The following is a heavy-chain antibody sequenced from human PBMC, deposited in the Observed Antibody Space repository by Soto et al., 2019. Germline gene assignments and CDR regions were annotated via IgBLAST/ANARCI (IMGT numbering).Heavy chain of an antibody. CDR2: ISSSSSYI. J-gene: IGHJ5*02. CDR3: ARVDIVVVPAAKSPPNS. D-gene: IGHD2-2*03. V-gene: IGHV3-21*01. Sequence: EVQLVESGGGLVKPGGSLRLSCAASGFTFSSYSMNWVRQAPGKGLEWVSSISSSSSYIYYADSVKGRFTISRDNAKNSLYLQMNSLRAEDTAVYYCARVDIVVVPAAKSPPNSWGQGTPVTVSS. CDR1: GFTFSSYS.